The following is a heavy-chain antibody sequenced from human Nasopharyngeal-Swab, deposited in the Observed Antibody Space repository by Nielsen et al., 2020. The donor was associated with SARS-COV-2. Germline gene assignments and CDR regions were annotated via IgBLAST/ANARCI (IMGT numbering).Heavy chain of an antibody. CDR3: AGGRDGYTNYYYYYGMDV. Sequence: PGKGLEWIGYIYYSGSTNYNPSFKSRVTISVDTSKNQFSLKLSSVTAADTAVYYCAGGRDGYTNYYYYYGMDVWGQGTTVTSP. CDR2: IYYSGST. J-gene: IGHJ6*02. V-gene: IGHV4-59*13. D-gene: IGHD5-24*01.